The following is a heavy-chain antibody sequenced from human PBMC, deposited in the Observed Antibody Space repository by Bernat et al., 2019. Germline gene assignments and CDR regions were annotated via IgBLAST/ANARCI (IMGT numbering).Heavy chain of an antibody. J-gene: IGHJ3*02. CDR1: GFTFSDHY. D-gene: IGHD5-12*01. Sequence: EVQLVESGGGLVQPGGSLRLSCAASGFTFSDHYMDWVRQAPGKGLEWVGRIRNKANSHTTEYAASVKGRFTISRDDSKNSLYLQINSLKTEDTAVYYCARGSSLYRGYKGALDIWGQGTMVTVSS. CDR2: IRNKANSHTT. V-gene: IGHV3-72*01. CDR3: ARGSSLYRGYKGALDI.